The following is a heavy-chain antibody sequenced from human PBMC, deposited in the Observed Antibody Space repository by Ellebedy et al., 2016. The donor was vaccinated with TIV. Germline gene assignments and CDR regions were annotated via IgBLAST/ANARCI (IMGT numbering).Heavy chain of an antibody. CDR3: ARGRGEYSYGYINYYYYYMDV. J-gene: IGHJ6*03. D-gene: IGHD5-18*01. Sequence: SETLSLTXTVSGGSISSYYWSWIRQPPGKGLEWIGYIYYSGSTNYNPSLKSRVTISVDTSKNQFSLKLSSVTAADTAVYYCARGRGEYSYGYINYYYYYMDVWGKGTTVTVSS. V-gene: IGHV4-59*08. CDR2: IYYSGST. CDR1: GGSISSYY.